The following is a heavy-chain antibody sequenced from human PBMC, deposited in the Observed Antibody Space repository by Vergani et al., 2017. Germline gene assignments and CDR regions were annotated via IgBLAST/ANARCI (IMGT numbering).Heavy chain of an antibody. CDR1: GYLFNSYY. J-gene: IGHJ4*02. CDR3: VRPGDDYRNMITYFLDY. CDR2: LDPRGGPP. V-gene: IGHV1-46*03. Sequence: QVQLVQSGAAVKKPGASVKLSCKPSGYLFNSYYLHWVRQAPGQGLEWMGLLDPRGGPPTYAEKFEGRGTLTSDTSTSTFYMELMSLRSGDTAVYYCVRPGDDYRNMITYFLDYWGQGSLVSVSS. D-gene: IGHD3-16*01.